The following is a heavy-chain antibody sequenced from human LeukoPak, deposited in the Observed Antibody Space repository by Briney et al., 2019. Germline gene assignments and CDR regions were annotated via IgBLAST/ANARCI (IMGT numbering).Heavy chain of an antibody. D-gene: IGHD6-13*01. CDR3: AKGTAAAAGHIDY. CDR2: ISGSCVST. Sequence: GGSLRLSCAASGFTFSSYAMSWGRQAPGKGLEWVSAISGSCVSTYYADSVKGRFTISRDNSKNTLYLQMNSLRAEDTAVYYCAKGTAAAAGHIDYWGQGTLVTVSS. CDR1: GFTFSSYA. J-gene: IGHJ4*02. V-gene: IGHV3-23*01.